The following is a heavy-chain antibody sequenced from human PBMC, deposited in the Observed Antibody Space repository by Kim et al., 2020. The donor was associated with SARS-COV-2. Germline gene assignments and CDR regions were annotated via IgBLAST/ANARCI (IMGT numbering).Heavy chain of an antibody. V-gene: IGHV1-46*01. D-gene: IGHD3-22*01. J-gene: IGHJ4*02. CDR1: GYTFTSYY. CDR2: INPSGGST. CDR3: ARADVIPYYYDSSGYGGDY. Sequence: ASVKVSCKASGYTFTSYYMHWVRQAPGQGLEWMGIINPSGGSTSYAQKFQGRVTMTRDTSTSTVYMELSSLRSEDTAVYYCARADVIPYYYDSSGYGGDYWGQGTLVTVSS.